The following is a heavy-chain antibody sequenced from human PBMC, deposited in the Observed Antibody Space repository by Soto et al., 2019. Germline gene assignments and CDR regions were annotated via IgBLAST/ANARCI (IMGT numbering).Heavy chain of an antibody. CDR1: GYTFTSYA. V-gene: IGHV1-3*01. CDR3: AREKTVALEPQRWFDS. CDR2: INAGNGNT. Sequence: ASVKVSCKASGYTFTSYAMHWVRQAPGQRLEWMGWINAGNGNTKYSQKFQGRVTITRDTSASTAYMELSSLRSEDTAVYYCAREKTVALEPQRWFDSWGQGTLVTVSS. D-gene: IGHD6-19*01. J-gene: IGHJ5*01.